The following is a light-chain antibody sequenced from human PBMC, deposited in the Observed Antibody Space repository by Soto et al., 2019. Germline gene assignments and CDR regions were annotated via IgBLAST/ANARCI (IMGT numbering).Light chain of an antibody. Sequence: DIQMTQSPSTLSASVGDRVTITCRASQSISSWLAWYQQKPGKAPKLLIYKASSLESGVPSRFSGSGSGTEFTLTIRSLQPYDFATYYCQQYHSYWTFGEGTKVEIQ. CDR3: QQYHSYWT. V-gene: IGKV1-5*03. J-gene: IGKJ1*01. CDR2: KAS. CDR1: QSISSW.